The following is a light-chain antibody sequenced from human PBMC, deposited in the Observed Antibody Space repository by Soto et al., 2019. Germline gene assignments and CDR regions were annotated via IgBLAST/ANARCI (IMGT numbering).Light chain of an antibody. Sequence: QSALTQPRSVSGSPGQSVTISCTGTSSDVGDYNYVSWYQQHPGKAPKLLIYAVNMRPSGVPDLFSGSKSGNTASLTISGLQAEDEADYSCCSYAGSYTWVFGGGTKVTVL. CDR2: AVN. V-gene: IGLV2-11*01. CDR1: SSDVGDYNY. CDR3: CSYAGSYTWV. J-gene: IGLJ3*02.